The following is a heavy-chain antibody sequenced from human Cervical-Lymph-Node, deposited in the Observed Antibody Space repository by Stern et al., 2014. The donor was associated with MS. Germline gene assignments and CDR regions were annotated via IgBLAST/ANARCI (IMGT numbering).Heavy chain of an antibody. CDR1: GVTFSNYG. CDR3: TTLDS. J-gene: IGHJ4*02. Sequence: VQLVESGGGVVQPGRSLRLSCAASGVTFSNYGMHWVRQAPGKGLEWVATIWHDGTYKDYADSVKGRFTISRGNSKNTLSLQINSLRVEDTAVYYCTTLDSWGQGTLVIVSS. CDR2: IWHDGTYK. V-gene: IGHV3-33*01.